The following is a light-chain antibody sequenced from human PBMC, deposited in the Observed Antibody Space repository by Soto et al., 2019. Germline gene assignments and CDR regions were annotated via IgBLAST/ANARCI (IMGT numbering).Light chain of an antibody. Sequence: QDTRSTSALTASVGGRVRIACRASQSISTRLAWYQQKPGKAPKLLIYDASSLESGVPSRFSGSASGTEITLPISSLQPDDFATYYCQQYNSYSTFGQGTKVDIK. CDR2: DAS. J-gene: IGKJ1*01. V-gene: IGKV1-5*01. CDR1: QSISTR. CDR3: QQYNSYST.